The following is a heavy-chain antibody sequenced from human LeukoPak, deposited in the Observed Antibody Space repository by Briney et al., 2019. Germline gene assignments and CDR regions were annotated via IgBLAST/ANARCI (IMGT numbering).Heavy chain of an antibody. D-gene: IGHD2-15*01. J-gene: IGHJ3*02. CDR2: IHPGVWDT. CDR3: AIRNRGDGCGGSCHDDAFDI. V-gene: IGHV5-51*01. CDR1: GYSFTNYW. Sequence: GGSLKISFQGSGYSFTNYWIGWGRPRPGKGVGWMGSIHPGVWDTRYSPSFQGQVTFSADKSISPAPLQWSSLKASDTAMYYCAIRNRGDGCGGSCHDDAFDIWGQGTMVTVSS.